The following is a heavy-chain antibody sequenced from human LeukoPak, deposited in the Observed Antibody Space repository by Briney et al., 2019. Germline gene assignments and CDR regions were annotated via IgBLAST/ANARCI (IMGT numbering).Heavy chain of an antibody. J-gene: IGHJ4*02. CDR3: ARTLDTVVRAHFDY. CDR2: IYYSGST. CDR1: GGSFTSCSYY. D-gene: IGHD4-23*01. Sequence: SETLSLICTVSGGSFTSCSYYWGWIRQPPGKGLEWIGSIYYSGSTYYNPSLKSRVTISVDTSKNQFSLRLSSVTAADTAVYYCARTLDTVVRAHFDYWGQGTLVTVSS. V-gene: IGHV4-39*01.